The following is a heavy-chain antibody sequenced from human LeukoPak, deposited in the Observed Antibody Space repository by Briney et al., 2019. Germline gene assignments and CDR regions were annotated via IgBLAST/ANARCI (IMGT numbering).Heavy chain of an antibody. Sequence: GGSLRLSCAASGFTFSNAWMNWVRQAPGKGLEWVGRIKSKTDGGTTDYTAPVKGRFTISRDDSKNTLYLQMNSLKTEDTAVYYCTKGRTGDYYFDYWGQGTLVTVSS. CDR3: TKGRTGDYYFDY. CDR2: IKSKTDGGTT. J-gene: IGHJ4*02. D-gene: IGHD7-27*01. V-gene: IGHV3-15*01. CDR1: GFTFSNAW.